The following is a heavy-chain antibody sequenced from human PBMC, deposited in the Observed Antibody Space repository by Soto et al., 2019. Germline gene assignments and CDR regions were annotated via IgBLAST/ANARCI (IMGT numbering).Heavy chain of an antibody. D-gene: IGHD6-19*01. CDR3: VRGWGSGVPLSCLDL. CDR1: GFTFRQYG. V-gene: IGHV3-33*01. Sequence: QVQLVESGGGVVQPGTSLRLSCAASGFTFRQYGMHWVRQAPGKGLDWVAVIFYDGFNEYYADSVRGRFTISRDNAGNMVYLQINSVRTEDSAVYYGVRGWGSGVPLSCLDLWGRGTAVVVSS. J-gene: IGHJ3*01. CDR2: IFYDGFNE.